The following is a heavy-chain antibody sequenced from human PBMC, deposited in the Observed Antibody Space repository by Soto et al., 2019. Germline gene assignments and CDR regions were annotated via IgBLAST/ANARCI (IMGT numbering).Heavy chain of an antibody. CDR2: IYYTGST. CDR1: GDSIYGSHW. J-gene: IGHJ4*02. V-gene: IGHV4-4*02. D-gene: IGHD3-10*01. Sequence: SETLSLTCAVSGDSIYGSHWWTWVRQPPGRGLEWLGQIYYTGSTIYNPSLTSRVTMSVDTSKNQFSLKLSSVTAADTAVYYCARARGFGELPTDYWGQGTLVTVSS. CDR3: ARARGFGELPTDY.